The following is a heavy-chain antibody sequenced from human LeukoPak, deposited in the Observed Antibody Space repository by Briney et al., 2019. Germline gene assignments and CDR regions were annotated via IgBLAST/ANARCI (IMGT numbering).Heavy chain of an antibody. CDR1: GGSISSSTYY. CDR3: ARDRSVGVLPAPPFDF. D-gene: IGHD6-6*01. Sequence: PSETLSLTCTVSGGSISSSTYYWGWIRQPPGKGLEWVGSVFHSGNTYYNPSLKSRLTISADTSKNQFSLTLTSVTAADTAVYYCARDRSVGVLPAPPFDFRGQGTLVTVSS. V-gene: IGHV4-39*07. J-gene: IGHJ4*02. CDR2: VFHSGNT.